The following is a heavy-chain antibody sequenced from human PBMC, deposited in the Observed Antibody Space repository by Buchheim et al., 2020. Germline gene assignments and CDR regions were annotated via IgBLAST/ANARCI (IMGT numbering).Heavy chain of an antibody. J-gene: IGHJ1*01. CDR1: GFTFSSYA. D-gene: IGHD6-19*01. CDR3: ARGAQWLDKENAEYFQH. V-gene: IGHV3-30-3*01. Sequence: QVQLVESGGGVVQPGRSLRLSCAASGFTFSSYAMHWVRQAPGKGLEWVAVISYDGSNKYYADSVKGRFTISRDNSKNTLYLQMNSLRAEDTAVYYCARGAQWLDKENAEYFQHWGQGTL. CDR2: ISYDGSNK.